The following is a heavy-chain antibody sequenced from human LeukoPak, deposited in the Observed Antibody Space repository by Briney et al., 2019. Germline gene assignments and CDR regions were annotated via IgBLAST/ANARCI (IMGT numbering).Heavy chain of an antibody. Sequence: ASVKVSCKASGYTFTSYGIRWVRPAPGQGLAWMGWISAYNGNTNYAQKLQGRVTMTTDTSTSTAYMELRSLRSDDTAVYYCARDPTTGGFDYWGQGTLVTVSS. V-gene: IGHV1-18*01. J-gene: IGHJ4*02. CDR2: ISAYNGNT. CDR3: ARDPTTGGFDY. D-gene: IGHD1-1*01. CDR1: GYTFTSYG.